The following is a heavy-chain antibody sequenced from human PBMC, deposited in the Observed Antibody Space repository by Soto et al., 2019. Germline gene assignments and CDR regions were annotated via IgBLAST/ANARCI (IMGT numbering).Heavy chain of an antibody. CDR1: GFTFSSYS. V-gene: IGHV3-21*01. J-gene: IGHJ3*02. Sequence: GALRLSCAASGFTFSSYSMNWVRQAPGKGLEWVSSISSSSSYIYYADSVKGRFTISRDNAKNSLYLQMNSLRAEDTAVYYCARDSPPYCSGGSCYSSGTVAFDIWGQGTMVTVSS. D-gene: IGHD2-15*01. CDR2: ISSSSSYI. CDR3: ARDSPPYCSGGSCYSSGTVAFDI.